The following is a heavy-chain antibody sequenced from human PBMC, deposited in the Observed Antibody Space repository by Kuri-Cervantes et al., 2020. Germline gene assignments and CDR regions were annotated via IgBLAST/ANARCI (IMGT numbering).Heavy chain of an antibody. Sequence: GGSLRLSCAASGFTFSSYGMHWVRQAPGEGLEWVAVISYDGSNKYYADSVKGRFTISRDNSKNTLYLQMNSLRAEDVAVYYCAKDPEARGSYSVGYFQHWGQGTLVTVSS. CDR3: AKDPEARGSYSVGYFQH. J-gene: IGHJ1*01. D-gene: IGHD1-26*01. V-gene: IGHV3-30*18. CDR1: GFTFSSYG. CDR2: ISYDGSNK.